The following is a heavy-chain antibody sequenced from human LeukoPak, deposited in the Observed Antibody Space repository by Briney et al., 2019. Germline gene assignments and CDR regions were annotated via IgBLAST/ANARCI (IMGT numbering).Heavy chain of an antibody. CDR3: ATYSILNAREFRY. D-gene: IGHD4-11*01. CDR1: GFTFSSYW. V-gene: IGHV3-30-3*01. J-gene: IGHJ1*01. CDR2: ISYDGSNK. Sequence: PGGSLRLPCAASGFTFSSYWMSWVRQAPGKGLEWVAVISYDGSNKYYADSVKGRFTISRDNSKNTLYLQMNSLRAEDTAVYYCATYSILNAREFRYWGQGTLVTVTS.